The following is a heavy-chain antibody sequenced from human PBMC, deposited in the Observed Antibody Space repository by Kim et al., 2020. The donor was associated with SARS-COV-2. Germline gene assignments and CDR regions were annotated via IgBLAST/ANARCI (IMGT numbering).Heavy chain of an antibody. D-gene: IGHD3-22*01. CDR3: ARDLAKRIVVTNPDY. J-gene: IGHJ4*02. V-gene: IGHV3-30*04. CDR1: GFTFSSYA. Sequence: GGSLRLSCAASGFTFSSYAMHWVRQAPGKGLEWVAVISYDGSNKYYADSVKGRFTISRDNSKNTLYLQMNSLRAEDTAVYYCARDLAKRIVVTNPDYWGQGTLVTVSS. CDR2: ISYDGSNK.